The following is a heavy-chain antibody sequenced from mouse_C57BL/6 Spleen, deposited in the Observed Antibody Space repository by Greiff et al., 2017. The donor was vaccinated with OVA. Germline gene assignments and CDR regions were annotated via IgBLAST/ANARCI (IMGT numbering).Heavy chain of an antibody. CDR2: IDPSDSYT. J-gene: IGHJ3*01. V-gene: IGHV1-50*01. CDR1: GYTFTSYW. Sequence: QVQLQQPGAELVKPGASVKLSCKASGYTFTSYWMQWVKQRPGQGLEWIGEIDPSDSYTNYNQKFKGKATLTVDTSSSTAYVQLSSLTSEDSAVYYCARGGFAYWGQGTLVTVSA. CDR3: ARGGFAY.